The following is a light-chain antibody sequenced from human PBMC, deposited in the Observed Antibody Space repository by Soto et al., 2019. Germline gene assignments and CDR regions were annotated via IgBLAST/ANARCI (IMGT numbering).Light chain of an antibody. CDR2: TSS. CDR3: RKHNDAPLT. Sequence: IRMTPSPTSLSTNRVEGVSITSRASQGIGNYLAWYQQKPGKVPKLLIYTSSTLQSGVPSRWSGSGSGTDFTLTISILQPEDVATYYCRKHNDAPLTCGGGTKVDMK. J-gene: IGKJ4*01. CDR1: QGIGNY. V-gene: IGKV1-27*01.